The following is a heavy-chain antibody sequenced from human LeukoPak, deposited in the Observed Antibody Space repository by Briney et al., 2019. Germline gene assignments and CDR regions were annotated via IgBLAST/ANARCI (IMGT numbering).Heavy chain of an antibody. V-gene: IGHV4-31*03. Sequence: SETLSLTCTVSGGSISSGGYYWSWIRQHPGKGLEWIGYIYYSGSTYYNPSVKSRVTISVDTSKNQFSLKLSSVTAADTGVYYCARGGGLHLVVVPAMDDAFDIWGQGTMVTVSS. D-gene: IGHD2-21*02. CDR2: IYYSGST. CDR3: ARGGGLHLVVVPAMDDAFDI. CDR1: GGSISSGGYY. J-gene: IGHJ3*02.